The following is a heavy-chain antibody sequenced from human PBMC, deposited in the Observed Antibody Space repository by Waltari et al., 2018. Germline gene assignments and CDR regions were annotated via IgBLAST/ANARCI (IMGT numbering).Heavy chain of an antibody. Sequence: QVQLVESGGGVVQPGRSLRLSCAASGLTFSSYGRRWVRQAPGKVLEWVAVIWYDGSNKYYADSVKGRFTISRDNSKNTLYLQMNSLRAEDTAVYYCARGYGMDVWGQGTTVTVSS. CDR2: IWYDGSNK. J-gene: IGHJ6*02. CDR3: ARGYGMDV. V-gene: IGHV3-33*01. CDR1: GLTFSSYG.